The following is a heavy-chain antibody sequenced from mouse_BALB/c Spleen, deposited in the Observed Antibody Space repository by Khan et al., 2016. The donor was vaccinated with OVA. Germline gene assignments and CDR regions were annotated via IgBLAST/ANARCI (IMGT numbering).Heavy chain of an antibody. CDR2: INPTSGYT. CDR1: GYTFTTYW. CDR3: ARDRIDY. J-gene: IGHJ2*01. V-gene: IGHV1-7*01. Sequence: VKLLESGTELAKPGASVKMSCKASGYTFTTYWMHWVKQRPGQGLEWIGYINPTSGYTDYNEKFKDKATLSAAKSSSTAYMQLSCLTSEDSAVYYCARDRIDYWGQGTTLTGSS.